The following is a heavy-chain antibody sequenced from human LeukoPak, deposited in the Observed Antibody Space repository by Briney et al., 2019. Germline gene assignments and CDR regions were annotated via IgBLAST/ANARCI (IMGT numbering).Heavy chain of an antibody. CDR2: INPSGGST. V-gene: IGHV1-46*01. CDR3: AREDVVLVDAVRYYYYGMDV. Sequence: SVKVSCKASGYTFTSYYMHWVRQAPGQGLEWMGIINPSGGSTSYAQKFQGRVTMTRDTSTSTVYMELSSLKSEDTAVYYCAREDVVLVDAVRYYYYGMDVWGQGTTVTVSS. D-gene: IGHD2-8*01. CDR1: GYTFTSYY. J-gene: IGHJ6*02.